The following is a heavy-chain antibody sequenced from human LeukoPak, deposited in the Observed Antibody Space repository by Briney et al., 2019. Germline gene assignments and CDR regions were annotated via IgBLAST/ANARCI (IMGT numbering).Heavy chain of an antibody. CDR3: ARDLPLVGYCSGGSCYSVGWFDP. CDR2: ISAYNGNT. J-gene: IGHJ5*02. V-gene: IGHV1-18*01. Sequence: GASVKVSCKASGYTFTSYGISWVRQAPGQGLEWMGWISAYNGNTNYAQKLQGRVTMTTDTSTSTAYMELRGLRSDDTAVYYCARDLPLVGYCSGGSCYSVGWFDPWGQGTLVTVSS. D-gene: IGHD2-15*01. CDR1: GYTFTSYG.